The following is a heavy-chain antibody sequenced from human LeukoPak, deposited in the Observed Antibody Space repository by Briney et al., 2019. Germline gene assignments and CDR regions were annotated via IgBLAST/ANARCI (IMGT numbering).Heavy chain of an antibody. Sequence: GGSLRLSCAASGFTYSSYAMSWVRQAPAKGLAWVSAISGSGGSTYYADSVKGRFTISRDNSKNTLYLQMNSLRAEDTAVYHCAKDPRDSSSWYFDYWGQGTLVTVSS. CDR2: ISGSGGST. CDR1: GFTYSSYA. V-gene: IGHV3-23*01. CDR3: AKDPRDSSSWYFDY. J-gene: IGHJ4*02. D-gene: IGHD6-13*01.